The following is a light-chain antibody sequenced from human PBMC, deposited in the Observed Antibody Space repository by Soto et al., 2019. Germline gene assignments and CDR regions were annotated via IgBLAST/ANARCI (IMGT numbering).Light chain of an antibody. CDR3: QHYGTSLYT. Sequence: EIVLTQSPATLSLSPGERATLSCRASQSISNYLAWYQQKPGQAPRLLIYDASNRATGIASRFSGSGSGTDFTLTISRLEPEDFAVYYCQHYGTSLYTFGQGTKLEIK. J-gene: IGKJ2*01. CDR2: DAS. CDR1: QSISNY. V-gene: IGKV3-20*01.